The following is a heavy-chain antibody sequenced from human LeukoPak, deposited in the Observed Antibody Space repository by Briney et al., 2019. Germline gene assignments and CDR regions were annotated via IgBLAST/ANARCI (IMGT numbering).Heavy chain of an antibody. CDR1: GGSISSYY. CDR2: IYYSGST. J-gene: IGHJ5*02. Sequence: KPSETLSLTCTVSGGSISSYYWSWIRQPPGKGLEWIGYIYYSGSTNYNPSLKSRVTISVDTSKNQFSLKLSSVTAADTAVYYCARDPTMVRGVNWFDPWGQGTLVTVSS. D-gene: IGHD3-10*01. CDR3: ARDPTMVRGVNWFDP. V-gene: IGHV4-59*01.